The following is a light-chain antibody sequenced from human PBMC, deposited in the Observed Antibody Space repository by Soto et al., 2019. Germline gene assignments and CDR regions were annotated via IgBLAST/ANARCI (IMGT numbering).Light chain of an antibody. V-gene: IGLV2-14*01. CDR1: TSDVGGYNY. CDR2: EVS. J-gene: IGLJ2*01. CDR3: SSYTSSGTLVV. Sequence: QSALTQPASVSGSPGQSITISCTGTTSDVGGYNYVSWYQPHPGKAPKLMICEVSNRPSGVSNRFSGSKSGNTASLTISGLQAEDEADYYCSSYTSSGTLVVFGGGTKLTVL.